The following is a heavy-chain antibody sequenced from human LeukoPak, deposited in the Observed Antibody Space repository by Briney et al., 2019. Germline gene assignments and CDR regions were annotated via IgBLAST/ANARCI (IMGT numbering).Heavy chain of an antibody. J-gene: IGHJ4*02. CDR3: ATVRGSDWYMDY. Sequence: GGSLRLSCAASGFTFRNYGMNWVRQAPGKGLEWVALIWCDGSRDYYVDFVKGRFTASRDNSKNTLYLQMKNLRAEDTAVYYCATVRGSDWYMDYWGQGTLVTVSS. CDR2: IWCDGSRD. D-gene: IGHD6-19*01. V-gene: IGHV3-33*01. CDR1: GFTFRNYG.